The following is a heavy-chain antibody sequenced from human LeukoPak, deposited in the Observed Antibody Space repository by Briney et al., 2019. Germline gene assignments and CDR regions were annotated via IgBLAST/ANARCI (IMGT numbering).Heavy chain of an antibody. CDR3: ARDLGIVGATYFDY. CDR2: IIPIFGTA. Sequence: SVKVSCKASGGTFSSYAISWVRQAPGQGLEWMGGIIPIFGTANYAQKFQGRVTITADESTSTAYMELSSLRSEDTTVYYCARDLGIVGATYFDYWGQGTLVTVSS. CDR1: GGTFSSYA. V-gene: IGHV1-69*13. J-gene: IGHJ4*02. D-gene: IGHD1-26*01.